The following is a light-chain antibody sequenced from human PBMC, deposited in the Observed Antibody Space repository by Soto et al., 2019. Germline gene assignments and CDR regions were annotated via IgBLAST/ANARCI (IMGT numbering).Light chain of an antibody. CDR1: QSVSSSY. V-gene: IGKV3-20*01. CDR3: QQYGSSPYT. J-gene: IGKJ2*01. CDR2: GAS. Sequence: EIVLTHSPGTRSLSPGERATLSCRASQSVSSSYLAWYQQKPGQAPRLLIYGASSRATGIPDSFSGSGSGTDFTLTISRLEPEDFAVYYCQQYGSSPYTFGQGTKLEIK.